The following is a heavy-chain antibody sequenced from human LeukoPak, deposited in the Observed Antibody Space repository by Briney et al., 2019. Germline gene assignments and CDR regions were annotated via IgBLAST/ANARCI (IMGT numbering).Heavy chain of an antibody. D-gene: IGHD3-22*01. V-gene: IGHV3-30-3*01. CDR2: ISYDGSNE. CDR3: ASSCRHYYDSSGYYCPLDY. Sequence: GGSLRLSCAASGFTFSSYAMHWVRQAPGKGLEWVAVISYDGSNEYYADSVKGRFTISGDNSKNTLYLQMNSLRAEDTAVYYCASSCRHYYDSSGYYCPLDYWGQGTLVTVSS. J-gene: IGHJ4*02. CDR1: GFTFSSYA.